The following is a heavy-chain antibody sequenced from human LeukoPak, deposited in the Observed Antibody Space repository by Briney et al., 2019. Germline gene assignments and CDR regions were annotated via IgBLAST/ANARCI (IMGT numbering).Heavy chain of an antibody. D-gene: IGHD1-7*01. CDR2: ISSSGLNT. CDR1: GFTFSTYS. V-gene: IGHV3-48*04. Sequence: GGSLRLSCAASGFTFSTYSMAWVRQVPGKGLEWVSYISSSGLNTYYADSVRGRFTISRDNAKNSLSLQMNSLGADDTAVYFCARDGWNYCFDYWGQGTVVTVSS. J-gene: IGHJ4*02. CDR3: ARDGWNYCFDY.